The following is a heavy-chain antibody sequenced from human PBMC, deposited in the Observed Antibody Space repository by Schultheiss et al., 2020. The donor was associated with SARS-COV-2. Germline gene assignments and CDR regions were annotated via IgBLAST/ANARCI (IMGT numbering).Heavy chain of an antibody. CDR3: ATGPPSGYIFSL. CDR2: FDPEDGET. V-gene: IGHV1-24*01. CDR1: GYTLTELS. Sequence: ASVKVSCKVSGYTLTELSKHWVRQAPGKGLEWMGGFDPEDGETIYAQKFQGRVTMIEDTYKDQAYMELSSLTSEDTAVYYCATGPPSGYIFSLWGQGTLVTVSS. J-gene: IGHJ4*02. D-gene: IGHD3-22*01.